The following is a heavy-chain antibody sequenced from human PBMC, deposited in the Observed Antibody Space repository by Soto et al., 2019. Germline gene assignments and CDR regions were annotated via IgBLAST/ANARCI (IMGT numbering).Heavy chain of an antibody. D-gene: IGHD1-26*01. CDR1: GFTFSSYA. J-gene: IGHJ4*02. V-gene: IGHV3-23*01. CDR2: ISGSGGST. CDR3: ARRVTGSYYDY. Sequence: EVQLLESGGGLVQPGGSLRLSCAASGFTFSSYAMRWVRQAPGQGLEWVSAISGSGGSTYYADSVKGRFTISRDNSKNTLYLQMNSLRAEDTGVYYCARRVTGSYYDYWGQGTLVTVS.